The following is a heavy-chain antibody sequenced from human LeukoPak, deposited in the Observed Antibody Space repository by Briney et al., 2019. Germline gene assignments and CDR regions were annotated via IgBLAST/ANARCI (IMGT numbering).Heavy chain of an antibody. J-gene: IGHJ3*02. Sequence: ASVKVSCKASGGTFSSYTINWVRQAPGQGLEWMGRAIPILGIATYAQKFQGRITITADKSTSTAYMELSSLRSDDTAMYYCAREPDVDMSTFRGEAFDIWGQGTMVTVSS. D-gene: IGHD5-24*01. V-gene: IGHV1-69*04. CDR2: AIPILGIA. CDR1: GGTFSSYT. CDR3: AREPDVDMSTFRGEAFDI.